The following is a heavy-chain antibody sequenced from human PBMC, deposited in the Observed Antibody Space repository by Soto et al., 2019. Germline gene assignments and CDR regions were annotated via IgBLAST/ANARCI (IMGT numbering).Heavy chain of an antibody. J-gene: IGHJ4*02. CDR1: GGSFSGYY. D-gene: IGHD6-19*01. CDR3: ARGYSSGWYPFDY. V-gene: IGHV4-34*01. Sequence: LSLTCAVYGGSFSGYYWSWIRQPPGKGLEWIGGINHSGSTYYNPSLKSRVTISVDTSKNQFSLKLSSVTAADTAVYYCARGYSSGWYPFDYWGQGTLVTVSS. CDR2: INHSGST.